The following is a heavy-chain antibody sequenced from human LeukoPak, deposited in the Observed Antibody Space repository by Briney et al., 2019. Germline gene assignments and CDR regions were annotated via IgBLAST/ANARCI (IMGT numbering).Heavy chain of an antibody. V-gene: IGHV4-59*12. J-gene: IGHJ5*02. Sequence: SETLSLTCAVSGGSIISYYWSWIRQPPGKGLEWIGSFYYGGSATYSPSLKSRVTMSVDTSKNQFSLRLSSVNAADTAVYFCAREGTSGGLNWLDPWGQGTLVTVSS. CDR2: FYYGGSA. CDR3: AREGTSGGLNWLDP. CDR1: GGSIISYY. D-gene: IGHD3-10*01.